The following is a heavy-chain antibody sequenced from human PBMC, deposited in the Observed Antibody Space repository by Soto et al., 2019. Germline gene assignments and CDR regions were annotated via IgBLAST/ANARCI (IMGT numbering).Heavy chain of an antibody. CDR1: GFTFSGSS. CDR2: VGTKANTYAT. D-gene: IGHD2-8*02. CDR3: TRVCTGGTCYFDP. V-gene: IGHV3-73*01. J-gene: IGHJ5*02. Sequence: GGSLRLSCAASGFTFSGSSIHWVRQASGKGLEWVGRVGTKANTYATEYSASVKGRFTISRDDSKSTVYLQLNSLKTEDTAIYFCTRVCTGGTCYFDPWGQGT.